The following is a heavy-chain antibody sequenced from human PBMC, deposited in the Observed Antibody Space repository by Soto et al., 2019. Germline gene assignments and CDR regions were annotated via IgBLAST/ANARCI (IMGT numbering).Heavy chain of an antibody. V-gene: IGHV4-4*07. CDR3: ARDNYGSGRFDY. J-gene: IGHJ4*02. CDR2: IYPSGST. D-gene: IGHD3-10*01. CDR1: GGSINSYY. Sequence: LCGGSINSYYWSWIRQPAGKGLEWIGHIYPSGSTNYNPSLKSRVTMSVDTSKNRFSLKLTSVTAADTAVYYCARDNYGSGRFDYWGQGALVTVSS.